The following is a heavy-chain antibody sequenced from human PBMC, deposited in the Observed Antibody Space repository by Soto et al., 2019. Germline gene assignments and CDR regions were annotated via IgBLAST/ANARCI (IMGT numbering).Heavy chain of an antibody. D-gene: IGHD3-3*01. CDR3: ARAAGFWSGYSRCYYYYGMDV. CDR2: INHSGST. V-gene: IGHV4-34*01. J-gene: IGHJ6*02. Sequence: KPSETLSLTCAVYGGSFSGYYWSWIRQPPGKGLEWIGEINHSGSTNYNPSLKSRVTISVDTSKNQFSLKLSSVTAADTAVYYCARAAGFWSGYSRCYYYYGMDVWGQGTTVTVSS. CDR1: GGSFSGYY.